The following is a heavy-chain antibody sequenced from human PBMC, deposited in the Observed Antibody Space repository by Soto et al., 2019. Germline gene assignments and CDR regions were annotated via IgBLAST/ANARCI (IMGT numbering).Heavy chain of an antibody. D-gene: IGHD5-12*01. CDR2: VYYSGST. J-gene: IGHJ4*02. CDR3: ARFIVATRIFDX. V-gene: IGHV4-39*01. Sequence: TSETLSLTCTVSGGSISSSSYYWGWIRQPPGKGLEWIGSVYYSGSTYYNPSLKSRVTISVDTSKNQFSLKLSSVTAADTAVYYSARFIVATRIFDXWGQGTLVTVSS. CDR1: GGSISSSSYY.